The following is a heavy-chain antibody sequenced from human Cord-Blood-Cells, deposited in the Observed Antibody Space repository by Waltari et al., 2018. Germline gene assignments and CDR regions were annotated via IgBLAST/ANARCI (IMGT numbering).Heavy chain of an antibody. V-gene: IGHV4-34*01. CDR2: INHSGST. CDR3: ARLPPNDI. J-gene: IGHJ3*02. Sequence: QVQLQQWGAGLLKPSETLSLTCAVYGGSFSGYYWSWIRQPPGKGLEWIGEINHSGSTNYNPSLKSRVTISVDTSKNQFSLKLSSMTAADTAVYYCARLPPNDIWGQGTMVTVSS. CDR1: GGSFSGYY. D-gene: IGHD5-18*01.